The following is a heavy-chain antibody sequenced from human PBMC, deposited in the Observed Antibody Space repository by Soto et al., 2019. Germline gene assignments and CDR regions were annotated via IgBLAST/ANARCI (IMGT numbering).Heavy chain of an antibody. Sequence: PGGSLRLSCAASGFTFNTYAMHRVRQAPGKGLEWVAVVSYDGSNKYYADSVKGRFTISRDNSKNTLYLQMNSLRAEDTAVYYCARVSRAMIVVVITVSFDSWGQGTLVTVSS. D-gene: IGHD3-22*01. CDR3: ARVSRAMIVVVITVSFDS. CDR1: GFTFNTYA. J-gene: IGHJ4*02. V-gene: IGHV3-30-3*01. CDR2: VSYDGSNK.